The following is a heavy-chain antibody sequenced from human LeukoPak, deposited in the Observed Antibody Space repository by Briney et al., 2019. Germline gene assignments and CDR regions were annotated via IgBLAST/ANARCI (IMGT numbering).Heavy chain of an antibody. V-gene: IGHV1-69*04. D-gene: IGHD5-24*01. CDR2: IIPILGIA. CDR3: ASSVEMATTDAFDI. CDR1: GGTFSSYA. Sequence: ASVKVSCKASGGTFSSYAISWVRQAPGQGLEWMGRIIPILGIANYAQKFQGRVTITADKSTSTAYMELSSLRSEDTAVYYCASSVEMATTDAFDIWGQGTMVTVSS. J-gene: IGHJ3*02.